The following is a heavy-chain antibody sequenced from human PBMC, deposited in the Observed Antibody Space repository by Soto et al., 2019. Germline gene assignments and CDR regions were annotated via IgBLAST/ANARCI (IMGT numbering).Heavy chain of an antibody. CDR3: ARDRLPNYSTRTHNNWFDP. CDR2: IIPIFGTA. D-gene: IGHD6-25*01. V-gene: IGHV1-69*13. J-gene: IGHJ5*02. Sequence: SVKVSCKASGGTFSSYAISWVRQAPGQGLEWMGGIIPIFGTANYAQKFQGRVTITADESTSTAYMELSSLRSEDTAVYYCARDRLPNYSTRTHNNWFDPWGQGTLVTVSS. CDR1: GGTFSSYA.